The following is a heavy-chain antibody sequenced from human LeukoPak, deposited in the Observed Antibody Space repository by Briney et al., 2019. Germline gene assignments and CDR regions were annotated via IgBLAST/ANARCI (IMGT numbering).Heavy chain of an antibody. CDR1: GFTFRNYG. D-gene: IGHD3-10*02. CDR2: TSYDETHK. V-gene: IGHV3-30*18. CDR3: AKDRNYVATLDY. J-gene: IGHJ4*02. Sequence: PGRSLRPSCVASGFTFRNYGMHWVRQPPGKGLEWVAVTSYDETHKYYADSVKGRFTISRDNSKNTLYLQMNSLRAEDTAVYYCAKDRNYVATLDYWGQGTLVTVSS.